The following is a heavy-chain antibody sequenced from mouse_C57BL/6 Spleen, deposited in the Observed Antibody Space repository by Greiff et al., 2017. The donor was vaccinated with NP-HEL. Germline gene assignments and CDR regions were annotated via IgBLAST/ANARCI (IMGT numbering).Heavy chain of an antibody. Sequence: EVQLQQSGPELVKPGASVKISCKASGYTFTDYNMNWVKQSNGKSLEWIGVINPNYGTTSYNQKFKGKATLTVDQASSTAYMQLNSLTSEDSAVYYCARGTYYYGSSYGYFDVWGTGTTVTVSS. CDR2: INPNYGTT. CDR1: GYTFTDYN. CDR3: ARGTYYYGSSYGYFDV. J-gene: IGHJ1*03. D-gene: IGHD1-1*01. V-gene: IGHV1-39*01.